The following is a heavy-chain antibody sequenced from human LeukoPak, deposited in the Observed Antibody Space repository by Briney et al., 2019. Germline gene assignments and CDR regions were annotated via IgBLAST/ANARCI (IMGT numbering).Heavy chain of an antibody. V-gene: IGHV3-23*04. CDR1: GFTFSSYS. D-gene: IGHD1-26*01. Sequence: RGSLRLSCAASGFTFSSYSMNRVRQAPEKGLEWVSGISGSVGSTGSAANTYYADSVKGRFTISRDNSKNTLYLHMNSLRAEDTAVYYCAKWSGSYDYWGQGTLVTVSS. J-gene: IGHJ4*02. CDR2: ISGSVGST. CDR3: AKWSGSYDY.